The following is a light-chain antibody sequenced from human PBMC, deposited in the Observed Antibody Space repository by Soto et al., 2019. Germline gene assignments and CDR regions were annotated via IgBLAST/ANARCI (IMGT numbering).Light chain of an antibody. J-gene: IGLJ1*01. CDR2: LNT. CDR1: SSNIGRNP. V-gene: IGLV1-44*01. CDR3: AAWDDNVYV. Sequence: QSVLTQPPSASGTPGQRVIISCSGGSSNIGRNPVNWYQKFPGTAPKLLISLNTQRPSGVPDRLSGSKSGTSASLAISGLRSEDEADYYCAAWDDNVYVFGTGTKVTVL.